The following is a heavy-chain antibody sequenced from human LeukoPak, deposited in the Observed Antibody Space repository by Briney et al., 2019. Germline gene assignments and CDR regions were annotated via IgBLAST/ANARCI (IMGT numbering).Heavy chain of an antibody. CDR3: AKNGRTWPS. CDR2: IYNRDT. V-gene: IGHV4-59*03. D-gene: IGHD2-8*01. Sequence: SETLSLTRSVSGASISSSYWSWLRQPPGKGLEWIAHIYNRDTNYNPSLQSRVTISLDTSKNQFSLKLTSVTAADTAVYYCAKNGRTWPSWGRGTLVTVSS. CDR1: GASISSSY. J-gene: IGHJ5*02.